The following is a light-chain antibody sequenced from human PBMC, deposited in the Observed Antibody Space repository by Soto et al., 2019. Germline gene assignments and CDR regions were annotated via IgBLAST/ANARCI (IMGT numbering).Light chain of an antibody. CDR1: QSVRSRY. CDR3: QQYGSSGT. CDR2: GAS. Sequence: IVLTQSPATLSLSPGERATLSCRASQSVRSRYLAWYQQKPGQAPRLLIYGASNRATGIPDRFSGSGSGTGFTLTISRLEPEDFAVYYCQQYGSSGTFGQGTKVDIK. J-gene: IGKJ1*01. V-gene: IGKV3-20*01.